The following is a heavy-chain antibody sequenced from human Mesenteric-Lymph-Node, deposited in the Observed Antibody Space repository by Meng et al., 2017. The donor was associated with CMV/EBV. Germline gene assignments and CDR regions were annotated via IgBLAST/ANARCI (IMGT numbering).Heavy chain of an antibody. V-gene: IGHV2-5*02. CDR2: IYWDDDK. D-gene: IGHD2-15*01. J-gene: IGHJ2*01. Sequence: GFSLSTSGVGVGWIRQPPGKALEWLALIYWDDDKRYSPSLKSRLTITKDTSKNQVVLTMTNMDPVDTATYYCAKARGGSQHYWYFDLWGRGTLVTVSS. CDR3: AKARGGSQHYWYFDL. CDR1: GFSLSTSGVG.